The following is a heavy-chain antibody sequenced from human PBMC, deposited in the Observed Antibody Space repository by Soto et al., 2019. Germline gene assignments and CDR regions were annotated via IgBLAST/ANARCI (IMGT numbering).Heavy chain of an antibody. Sequence: GSLRLSCAASGFTFSSYGMHWVRQAPGKGLEWVAVISYDGSNKYYGDSVKGRFTISRDNSKNTLYLQMNSLRAEDTAVYYCANPGPTGYYYYGMDVWGQGTTVTVSS. CDR2: ISYDGSNK. CDR3: ANPGPTGYYYYGMDV. J-gene: IGHJ6*02. CDR1: GFTFSSYG. V-gene: IGHV3-30*18.